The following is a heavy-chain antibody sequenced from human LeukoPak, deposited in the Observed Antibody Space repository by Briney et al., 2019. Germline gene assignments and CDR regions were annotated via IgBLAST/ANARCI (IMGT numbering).Heavy chain of an antibody. J-gene: IGHJ4*02. CDR1: GFTFSSYA. D-gene: IGHD6-13*01. CDR3: AKDRPPWQQLERYFDY. V-gene: IGHV3-23*01. Sequence: GGSLRLSCAASGFTFSSYAMSWVRQAPGKGLEWVSAISGSGGSTYYADSVKGRFTISRDNSKNTLYLQMNSLRAEDTAVYYCAKDRPPWQQLERYFDYWGQGTLVTVSS. CDR2: ISGSGGST.